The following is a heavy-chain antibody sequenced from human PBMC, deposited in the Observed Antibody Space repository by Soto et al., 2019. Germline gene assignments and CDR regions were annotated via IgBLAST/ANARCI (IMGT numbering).Heavy chain of an antibody. D-gene: IGHD1-26*01. CDR3: ARIKWGLNYYNGMDV. CDR2: INPKTAAT. Sequence: QVQLVQSGAEVKKSGASVKVSCKPSGYSFSDYFIQWVRQAPGQGLEWVAWINPKTAATNYAKKFQGRRSLTWDTSSTTAYMELTRLRPDDTAVYYCARIKWGLNYYNGMDVWGQGTTVIVSS. J-gene: IGHJ6*02. CDR1: GYSFSDYF. V-gene: IGHV1-2*02.